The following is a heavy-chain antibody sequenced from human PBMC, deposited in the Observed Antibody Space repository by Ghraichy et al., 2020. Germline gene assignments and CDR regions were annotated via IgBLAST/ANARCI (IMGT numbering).Heavy chain of an antibody. CDR1: GGTFSSYA. V-gene: IGHV1-69*13. J-gene: IGHJ4*02. D-gene: IGHD3-16*01. CDR2: IIPIFGTA. CDR3: ARRGLGYDYTLDY. Sequence: SVKVSCKASGGTFSSYAISWVRQAPGQGLEWMGGIIPIFGTANYAQKFQGRVTITADESTSTAYMELSSLRSEDTAVYYCARRGLGYDYTLDYWGQGTLVTVSS.